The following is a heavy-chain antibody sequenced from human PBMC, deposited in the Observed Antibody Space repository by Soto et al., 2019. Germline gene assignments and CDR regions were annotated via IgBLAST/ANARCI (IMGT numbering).Heavy chain of an antibody. V-gene: IGHV4-30-4*01. CDR2: IYYSGST. Sequence: SETLSLTCTVPGGSISSGDYYWSWIRQPPGKGLEWIGYIYYSGSTYYNPSLKSRVTISVDTSKNQFSLKLSSVTAADTAVYYCARDSLWFGEFPLSYGMDVWGQGTTVTVSS. J-gene: IGHJ6*02. CDR1: GGSISSGDYY. D-gene: IGHD3-10*01. CDR3: ARDSLWFGEFPLSYGMDV.